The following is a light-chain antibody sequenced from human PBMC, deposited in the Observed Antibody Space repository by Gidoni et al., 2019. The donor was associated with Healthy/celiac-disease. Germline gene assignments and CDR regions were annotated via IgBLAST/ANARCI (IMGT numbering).Light chain of an antibody. Sequence: DIQMTQSPSSLSASVGDRVTITCRASQSISSYLNWYQQKPGKAPKLLIYAASSLQSGVPSSFSGSGSGTDFTLTISSLQPEDFATYYCQQSYSTQWTFXXXTKVEIK. CDR3: QQSYSTQWT. CDR1: QSISSY. J-gene: IGKJ1*01. V-gene: IGKV1-39*01. CDR2: AAS.